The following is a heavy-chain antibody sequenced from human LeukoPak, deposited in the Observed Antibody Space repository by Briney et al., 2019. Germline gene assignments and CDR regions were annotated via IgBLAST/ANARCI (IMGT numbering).Heavy chain of an antibody. CDR3: ARATSGAVAGIGSAFDI. Sequence: GASVKVSCKASGYTFTHYGISRVRQAPGQGLEWMGWINTYNGNINYAQKVQGRVSMTTDTSTTTAYMELRSLRFDDTAVYYCARATSGAVAGIGSAFDIWGQGTMVIVSS. CDR1: GYTFTHYG. CDR2: INTYNGNI. V-gene: IGHV1-18*01. J-gene: IGHJ3*02. D-gene: IGHD6-19*01.